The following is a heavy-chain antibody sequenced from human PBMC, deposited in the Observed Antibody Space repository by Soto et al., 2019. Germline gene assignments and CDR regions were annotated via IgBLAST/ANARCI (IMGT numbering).Heavy chain of an antibody. D-gene: IGHD6-19*01. V-gene: IGHV3-74*01. CDR3: ARSPSSGWYYFDY. CDR2: IKSDGSST. J-gene: IGHJ4*02. Sequence: FLRLSCAASDFTFSNYWMYWVRQAPGKGLVWVSRIKSDGSSTSYADSVEGRFTISRDNAKNTLYLQMNSLRGEDTAVYYCARSPSSGWYYFDYWGQGALVTVSS. CDR1: DFTFSNYW.